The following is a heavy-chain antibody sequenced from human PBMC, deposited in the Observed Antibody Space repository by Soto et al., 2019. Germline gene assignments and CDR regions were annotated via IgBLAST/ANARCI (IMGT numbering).Heavy chain of an antibody. CDR3: ARGARYYYDSSGYYFDY. CDR1: GYTFTSYG. Sequence: ASVKVSCKASGYTFTSYGISWVRQAPGQGLEWMGWISAYNGNTNYAQKLQGRVTMTTDTSTSTAYMELRSLRSDDTAVYYCARGARYYYDSSGYYFDYWGQGTLVNVS. J-gene: IGHJ4*02. V-gene: IGHV1-18*01. CDR2: ISAYNGNT. D-gene: IGHD3-22*01.